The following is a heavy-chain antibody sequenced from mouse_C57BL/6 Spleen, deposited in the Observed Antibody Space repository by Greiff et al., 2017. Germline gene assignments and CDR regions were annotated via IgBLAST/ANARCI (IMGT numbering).Heavy chain of an antibody. CDR1: GYSITSGYY. CDR2: ISYDGSN. J-gene: IGHJ2*01. Sequence: VQLQQSGPGLVKPSQSLSLTCSVTGYSITSGYYWNWMRQLPGNQLEWMGYISYDGSNNYNPSFKNRTSLTRDKSKNQFFLKLNSVTTEVTASYYCARYVNDSDYWGQGTTLTVSS. CDR3: ARYVNDSDY. V-gene: IGHV3-6*01.